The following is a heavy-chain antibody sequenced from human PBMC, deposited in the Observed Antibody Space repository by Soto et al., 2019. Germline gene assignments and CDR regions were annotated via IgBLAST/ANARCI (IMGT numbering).Heavy chain of an antibody. CDR2: ISAYNGNT. J-gene: IGHJ6*02. Sequence: GASVKVSCKASGYTFTSYGISWVRQAPGQGLEWMGWISAYNGNTNYAQKLQGRVTMTTDTSTSTAYMELRSLRSDDTAVYYCAREILTLDIYYYYGMDVWGQGTTVTVSS. V-gene: IGHV1-18*01. CDR1: GYTFTSYG. D-gene: IGHD3-9*01. CDR3: AREILTLDIYYYYGMDV.